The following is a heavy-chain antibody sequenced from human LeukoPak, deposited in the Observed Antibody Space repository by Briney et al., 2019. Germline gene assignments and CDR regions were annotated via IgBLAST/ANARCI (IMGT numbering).Heavy chain of an antibody. CDR3: AKGITMVRGATPGVVDP. Sequence: GGSLRLSCAASGFTFSSYAMHWVRQAPGKGLEWVAVISYDGSNKYYADSVKGRFTISRDNSKNTLYLQMSSLRAEDTAVYYCAKGITMVRGATPGVVDPWGQGTLVTVSS. J-gene: IGHJ5*02. V-gene: IGHV3-30*04. CDR1: GFTFSSYA. D-gene: IGHD3-10*01. CDR2: ISYDGSNK.